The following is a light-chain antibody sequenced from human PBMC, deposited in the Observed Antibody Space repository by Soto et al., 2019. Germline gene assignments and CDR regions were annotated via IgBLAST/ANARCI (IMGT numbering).Light chain of an antibody. CDR2: GAS. J-gene: IGKJ2*03. V-gene: IGKV3-20*01. CDR1: QSVSSKY. Sequence: EIVLTQSPGTLSLSPGERASLSCRASQSVSSKYLAWYQQKPGQAPRLLIYGASKRATGIPDRFSGSGSGTDFTLTISRLEPEDFAVYYCQQYDTSPMYSFGQGTKLEI. CDR3: QQYDTSPMYS.